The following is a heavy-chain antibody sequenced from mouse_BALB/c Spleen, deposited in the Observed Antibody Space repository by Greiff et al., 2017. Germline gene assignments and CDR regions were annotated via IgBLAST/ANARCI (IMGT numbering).Heavy chain of an antibody. CDR2: ISSGGST. D-gene: IGHD2-4*01. CDR1: GFTFSSYA. CDR3: ARGEGYYDYDGYYFDY. J-gene: IGHJ2*01. V-gene: IGHV5-6-5*01. Sequence: EVKLVESGGGLVKPGGSLKLSCAASGFTFSSYAMSWVRKTPEKRLEWVASISSGGSTYYPDSVKGRFTISRDNARNILYLQMSSLRSEDTAMYYCARGEGYYDYDGYYFDYWGQGTTRTVSA.